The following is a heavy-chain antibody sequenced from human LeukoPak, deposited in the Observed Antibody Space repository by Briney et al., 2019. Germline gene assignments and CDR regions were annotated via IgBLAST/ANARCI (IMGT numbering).Heavy chain of an antibody. CDR1: GGSISSYY. V-gene: IGHV4-59*08. CDR3: ARLDGST. J-gene: IGHJ4*02. D-gene: IGHD5-24*01. CDR2: IYYSGST. Sequence: SETLSLTCTVSGGSISSYYWSWIRQPPGKGLEWIGYIYYSGSTNYNPSLKSRVTISVDTSKNQFSLKLSSVTAADTAVYYCARLDGSTWGQGTLATVSS.